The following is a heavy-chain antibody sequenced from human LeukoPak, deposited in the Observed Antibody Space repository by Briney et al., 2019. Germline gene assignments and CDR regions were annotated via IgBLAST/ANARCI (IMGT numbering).Heavy chain of an antibody. CDR3: ARDRGRVVRGEHGLDV. CDR2: INPLSGGT. CDR1: GHTFSGYF. V-gene: IGHV1-2*02. D-gene: IGHD3-10*01. J-gene: IGHJ6*02. Sequence: GASVKVSCKASGHTFSGYFIHWARQAPGQRLEWLGWINPLSGGTNYAQKFQDRVTMTRDTSISSAYMELSRLRSDDTAVYFCARDRGRVVRGEHGLDVWGQGTTVTVSS.